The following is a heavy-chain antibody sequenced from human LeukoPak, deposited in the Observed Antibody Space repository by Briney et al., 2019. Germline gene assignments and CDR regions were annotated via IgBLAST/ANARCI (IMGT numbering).Heavy chain of an antibody. V-gene: IGHV4-59*01. J-gene: IGHJ4*02. CDR3: ARLGYSYGYFSFDY. D-gene: IGHD5-18*01. CDR2: IYYSGST. Sequence: PSETLSLTCTVSGGSISSYYWSWIRQPPGKGLEWTGYIYYSGSTNYNPSLKSRVTISVDTSKNQFSLKLSSVTAADTAVYYCARLGYSYGYFSFDYWGQGTLVTVSS. CDR1: GGSISSYY.